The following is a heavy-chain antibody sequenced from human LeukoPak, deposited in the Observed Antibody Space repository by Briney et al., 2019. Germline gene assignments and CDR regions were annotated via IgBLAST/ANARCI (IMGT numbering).Heavy chain of an antibody. Sequence: GGSLRLSCATSGFSFTDYPMNWVRQAPGKGLEWISNIRTTAEGAKYAYYADSVKGRFTISRDNAKNSLYLQMNSLRAEDTAVYYCARDSIVARQVGNDAFNIWGQGTMVTVSS. V-gene: IGHV3-21*05. J-gene: IGHJ3*02. CDR3: ARDSIVARQVGNDAFNI. CDR2: IRTTAEGAKYA. D-gene: IGHD6-6*01. CDR1: GFSFTDYP.